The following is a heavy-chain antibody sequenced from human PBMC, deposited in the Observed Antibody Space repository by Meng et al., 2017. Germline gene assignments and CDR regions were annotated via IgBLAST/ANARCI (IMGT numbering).Heavy chain of an antibody. CDR1: GGTFSSYA. V-gene: IGHV1-69*06. CDR3: HSGWYQAGDDY. CDR2: IIPIFGTA. Sequence: GRLVQSGAGVRKPGSSVKVSCKASGGTFSSYAISWVRQAPGQGLEWMGGIIPIFGTANYAQKFQGRVTITADKSTSTAYMELSSLRSEDTAVYYCHSGWYQAGDDYWGQGTLVTVSS. J-gene: IGHJ4*02. D-gene: IGHD6-19*01.